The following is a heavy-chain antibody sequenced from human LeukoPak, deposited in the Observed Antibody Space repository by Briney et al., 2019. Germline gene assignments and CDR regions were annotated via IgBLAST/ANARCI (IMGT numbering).Heavy chain of an antibody. V-gene: IGHV3-21*01. CDR3: ARDAYYGSGSYYDY. J-gene: IGHJ4*02. Sequence: GGSLRLSCAASGFTFSSYTMNWVRQAPGKGLEWVSFISSSSSNIYSADSVEGRFTISRDNAKNSLYLQMNSLRAEDTAVYYCARDAYYGSGSYYDYWGQGTLVTVSS. CDR2: ISSSSSNI. D-gene: IGHD3-10*01. CDR1: GFTFSSYT.